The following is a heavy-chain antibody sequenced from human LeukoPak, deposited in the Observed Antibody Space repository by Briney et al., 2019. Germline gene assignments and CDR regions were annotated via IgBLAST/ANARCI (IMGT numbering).Heavy chain of an antibody. CDR2: ISHDGTT. V-gene: IGHV4-4*02. CDR1: GGSIDITNY. D-gene: IGHD3-22*01. CDR3: TREDRPFCPFAY. Sequence: KPSETLSLTCGVSGGSIDITNYWSWVRQAPGKGLEWIGEISHDGTTNYNPSLRSRVAMSLDRANNQFPLSLTSVTAADTAVYYCTREDRPFCPFAYWGQGVLVTVSS. J-gene: IGHJ4*02.